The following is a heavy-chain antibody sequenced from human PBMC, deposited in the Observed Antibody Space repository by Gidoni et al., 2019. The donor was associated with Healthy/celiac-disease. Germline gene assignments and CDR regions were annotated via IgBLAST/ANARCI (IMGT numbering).Heavy chain of an antibody. CDR3: ARIWFGELSYFDY. V-gene: IGHV4-31*11. Sequence: QVQLQESGAGLVKPSQTLSLTCAVSGGSISSGGYYWSWIRQHPGKGLEWIGYIYYSGSTYYNPSLKSRVTISVDTSKNQFSLKLSSVTAADTAVYYCARIWFGELSYFDYWGQGTLVTVSS. J-gene: IGHJ4*02. CDR1: GGSISSGGYY. CDR2: IYYSGST. D-gene: IGHD3-10*01.